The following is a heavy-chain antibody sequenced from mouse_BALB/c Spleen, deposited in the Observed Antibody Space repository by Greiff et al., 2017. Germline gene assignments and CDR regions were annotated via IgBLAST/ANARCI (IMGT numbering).Heavy chain of an antibody. CDR1: GFNIKDYY. J-gene: IGHJ3*01. V-gene: IGHV14-4*02. D-gene: IGHD4-1*01. CDR2: IDPENGDT. CDR3: NGGLTGTKFAY. Sequence: EVKLVESGAELVRSGASVKLSCTASGFNIKDYYMHWVKQRPEQGLEWIGWIDPENGDTEYAPKFQGKATMTADTSSNTAYLQLSSLTSEDTAVYYCNGGLTGTKFAYWGQGTLVTVSA.